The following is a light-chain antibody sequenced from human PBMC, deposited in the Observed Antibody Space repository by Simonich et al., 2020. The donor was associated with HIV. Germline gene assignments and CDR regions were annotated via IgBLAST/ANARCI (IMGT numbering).Light chain of an antibody. CDR3: SSYTSSSTLV. Sequence: QSALTQPPSASGSPGQSVTISCTGTSSDVGGYNYVSWYQQHPGKAPKHIIYEVSKRPSGVPDRFSGSKSGNTASLTISGLQAEDEAEYYCSSYTSSSTLVFGGGTKLTVL. CDR1: SSDVGGYNY. CDR2: EVS. V-gene: IGLV2-8*01. J-gene: IGLJ3*02.